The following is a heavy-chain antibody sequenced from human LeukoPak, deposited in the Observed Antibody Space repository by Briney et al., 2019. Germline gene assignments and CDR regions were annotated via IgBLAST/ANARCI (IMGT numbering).Heavy chain of an antibody. Sequence: GGSLRLSCAASGFTFSSYEMNWVRQAPGKGLEWVSYISSSGSTIYYADSVKGRFTISRDNAKNSLYLQMNSLRAEDMALYYCAKDGYDYVWGSYVYFDYWGQGTLVTVSS. CDR3: AKDGYDYVWGSYVYFDY. D-gene: IGHD3-16*01. V-gene: IGHV3-48*03. CDR1: GFTFSSYE. CDR2: ISSSGSTI. J-gene: IGHJ4*02.